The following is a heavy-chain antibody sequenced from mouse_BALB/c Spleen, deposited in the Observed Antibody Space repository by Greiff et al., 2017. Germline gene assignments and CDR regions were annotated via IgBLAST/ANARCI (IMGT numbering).Heavy chain of an antibody. Sequence: QVQLQQPGAELVRPGVSVKLSCKASGYTFTSYWMHWIKQRPEQGLERIGEINPSNGGTNYNEKFKSKATLTVDKSSSTAYMELARLTSEDSAIYYCAREEYRTTTRGWYFDVWGAGTTVTVSS. J-gene: IGHJ1*01. CDR1: GYTFTSYW. CDR3: AREEYRTTTRGWYFDV. CDR2: INPSNGGT. D-gene: IGHD2-14*01. V-gene: IGHV1S81*02.